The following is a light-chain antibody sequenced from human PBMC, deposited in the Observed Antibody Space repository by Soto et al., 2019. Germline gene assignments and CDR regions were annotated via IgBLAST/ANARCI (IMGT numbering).Light chain of an antibody. CDR2: AAS. CDR1: QSVSSC. CDR3: QQYYSYPRT. J-gene: IGKJ1*01. Sequence: DIQMTQSPSTLSASVGDRVTITCRASQSVSSCLAWYQQRPGKAPKLLIYAASTLQSGVPSRFSGSGSGTDFTLTISCLQSEDFATYYCQQYYSYPRTFGQGTKVDIK. V-gene: IGKV1-5*01.